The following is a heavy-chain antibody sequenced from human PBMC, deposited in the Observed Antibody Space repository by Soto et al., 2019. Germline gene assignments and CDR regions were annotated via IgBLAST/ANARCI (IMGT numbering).Heavy chain of an antibody. V-gene: IGHV3-74*01. CDR3: ARGIRNYYGVDV. Sequence: PGGSLSLSCAGSGFTFSTYWMHWVRQAPGTGLEWVSRIKGDGSSTSYADSVKGRFTISRDNAKNTVYLQMNSLGAEDTAVYWCARGIRNYYGVDVWGQRTTVTVSS. CDR1: GFTFSTYW. CDR2: IKGDGSST. J-gene: IGHJ6*02.